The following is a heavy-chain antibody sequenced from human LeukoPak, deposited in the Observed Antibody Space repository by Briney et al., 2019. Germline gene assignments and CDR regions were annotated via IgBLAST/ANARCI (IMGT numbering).Heavy chain of an antibody. J-gene: IGHJ4*02. CDR3: ARDPRGNSRGYHYFDY. CDR2: IYSAGNT. D-gene: IGHD5-18*01. Sequence: QPGGSLRLSCAASGITVSSNYMSWVRQVPGKGLEWGSVIYSAGNTYYADSVKGRFTISRDNSKNTLYLQMNSLRGEDTAVYHCARDPRGNSRGYHYFDYWGQGTLVTVSS. V-gene: IGHV3-66*01. CDR1: GITVSSNY.